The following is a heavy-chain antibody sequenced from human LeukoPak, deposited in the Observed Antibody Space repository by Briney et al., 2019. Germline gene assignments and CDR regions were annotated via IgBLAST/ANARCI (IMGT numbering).Heavy chain of an antibody. Sequence: PSQTLSLTCTVSGGSISSGGYYWSWIRQHPGKGLEWIGYIYYSGSTYYTPSLKSRATISVDTSKNQFSLKLSSVTAADTAVYYCAGSSYYYDSGGYYSEYWGQGTLVTVSS. CDR3: AGSSYYYDSGGYYSEY. D-gene: IGHD3-22*01. J-gene: IGHJ4*02. CDR2: IYYSGST. CDR1: GGSISSGGYY. V-gene: IGHV4-31*03.